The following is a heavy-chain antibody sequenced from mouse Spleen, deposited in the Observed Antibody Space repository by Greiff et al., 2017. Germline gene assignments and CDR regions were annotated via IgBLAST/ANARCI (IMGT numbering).Heavy chain of an antibody. D-gene: IGHD4-1*01. J-gene: IGHJ4*01. V-gene: IGHV5-17*01. CDR1: GFTFSDYG. CDR2: ISSGSSTI. CDR3: ATVNWYYAMDY. Sequence: EVHLVESGGGLVKPGGSLKLSCAASGFTFSDYGMHWVRQAPEKGLEWVAYISSGSSTIYYADTVKGRFTISRDNAKNTLFLQMTSLRSEDTAMYYCATVNWYYAMDYWGQGTSVTVSS.